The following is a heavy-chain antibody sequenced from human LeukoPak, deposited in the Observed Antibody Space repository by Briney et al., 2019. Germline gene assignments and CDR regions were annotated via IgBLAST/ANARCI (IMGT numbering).Heavy chain of an antibody. J-gene: IGHJ3*02. CDR2: IYHSGST. D-gene: IGHD6-6*01. CDR3: ASFASIRAFDI. CDR1: AFIFSGHW. Sequence: GSLRLSCEGSAFIFSGHWMNWVRQPPGKGLEWIGEIYHSGSTNYNPSLKSRVTISVDKSKNQFSLKLSSVTAADTAVYYCASFASIRAFDIWGQGTMVTVSS. V-gene: IGHV4-4*02.